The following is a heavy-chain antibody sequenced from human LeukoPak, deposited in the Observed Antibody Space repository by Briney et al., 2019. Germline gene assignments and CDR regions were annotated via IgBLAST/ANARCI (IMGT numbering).Heavy chain of an antibody. CDR3: ARNHPAAVAAYCDY. Sequence: PSETLSLTCTVSGYSISSGYSWGWIRQPPGKGLEWIGSIYHSGSTYYNPSLKSRVPISVDTSKNQFSLKLSSVTAADTAVYYCARNHPAAVAAYCDYWDQGTLVTVSS. CDR2: IYHSGST. CDR1: GYSISSGYS. D-gene: IGHD6-19*01. V-gene: IGHV4-38-2*02. J-gene: IGHJ4*02.